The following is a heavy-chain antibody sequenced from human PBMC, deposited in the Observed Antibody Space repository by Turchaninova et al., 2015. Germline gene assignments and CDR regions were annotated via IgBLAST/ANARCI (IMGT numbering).Heavy chain of an antibody. Sequence: GFTFSNARMSWVRQTPGKGLEWVGRIKAKTDAEPTDYAAPVKGRFTISRDDSKNTLYLQMNSLKTEDTAVYYCTTLDLELEYSNSRLPHYYYIDVWGKGTTVTVSS. CDR2: IKAKTDAEPT. CDR1: GFTFSNAR. V-gene: IGHV3-15*05. CDR3: TTLDLELEYSNSRLPHYYYIDV. J-gene: IGHJ6*03. D-gene: IGHD6-6*01.